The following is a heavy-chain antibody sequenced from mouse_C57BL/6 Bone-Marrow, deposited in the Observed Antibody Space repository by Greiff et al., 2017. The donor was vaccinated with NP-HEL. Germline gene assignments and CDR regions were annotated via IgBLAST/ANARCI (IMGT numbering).Heavy chain of an antibody. Sequence: VQLQQSVAELVRPGASVKLSCTASGFNIKNTYMHWVKQRPEQGLEWIGWIDPENGDTEYASKFQGKATITADTSSNTAYLQLSSLTSEDTAVYYCTKAYYSNSWFAYWGQGTLVTVSA. CDR1: GFNIKNTY. V-gene: IGHV14-4*01. D-gene: IGHD2-5*01. CDR2: IDPENGDT. CDR3: TKAYYSNSWFAY. J-gene: IGHJ3*01.